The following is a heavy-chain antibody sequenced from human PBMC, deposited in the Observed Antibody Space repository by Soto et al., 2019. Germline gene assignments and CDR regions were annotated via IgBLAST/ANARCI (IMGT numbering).Heavy chain of an antibody. D-gene: IGHD3-10*01. J-gene: IGHJ4*02. CDR2: IVVGSGNT. V-gene: IGHV1-58*01. CDR3: ARGSLWFEHD. Sequence: VASVKVSCKASGFTFTSSAVQWVRQARGQRLEWIGWIVVGSGNTNYAQKFQGRVTMTRNTSISTAYMELSSLRSEDTAVYYCARGSLWFEHDWGQGTLVTVSS. CDR1: GFTFTSSA.